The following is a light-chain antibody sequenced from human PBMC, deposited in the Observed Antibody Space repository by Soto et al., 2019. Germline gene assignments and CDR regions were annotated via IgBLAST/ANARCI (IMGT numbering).Light chain of an antibody. Sequence: QSVLTQPPSVSAAPGQKVTISCSGNRSNIGRNYVSWYQQVPGAPPKLLIYDNTQRPSGVPDRFSGSRSGTSATLGISGLQTGDEANYCCATWDVNLGPGWLFGGGTKLTVL. CDR2: DNT. CDR3: ATWDVNLGPGWL. V-gene: IGLV1-51*01. J-gene: IGLJ3*02. CDR1: RSNIGRNY.